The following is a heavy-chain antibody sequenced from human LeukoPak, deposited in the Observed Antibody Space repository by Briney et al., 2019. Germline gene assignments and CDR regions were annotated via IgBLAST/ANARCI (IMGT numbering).Heavy chain of an antibody. CDR1: GGSISSSGYY. D-gene: IGHD3-10*01. CDR3: ARGTYYSSSGSYYNLDQ. V-gene: IGHV4-31*03. CDR2: IFYSGST. J-gene: IGHJ4*02. Sequence: SETLSLTCTVSGGSISSSGYYWTWIRQHPGKGLEWLGYIFYSGSTYYNPSLKGRFTISLDTSKNQLSLKLSSVTAAGTAVYYCARGTYYSSSGSYYNLDQWGQGTLVTVSS.